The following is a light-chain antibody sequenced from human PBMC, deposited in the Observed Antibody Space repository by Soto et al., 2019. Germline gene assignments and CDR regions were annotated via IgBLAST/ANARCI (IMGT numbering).Light chain of an antibody. CDR2: AAS. CDR1: QAFNNY. J-gene: IGKJ1*01. CDR3: QKYDGAPPWT. V-gene: IGKV1-27*01. Sequence: DIQMTQSPASLSASVGDRVTITCRASQAFNNYLAWYQQKPGKVPKLLIYAASTLQSGVPSRFSGTGSGTDFTLTISGLQPEDVATYYCQKYDGAPPWTFGQGTKVEIK.